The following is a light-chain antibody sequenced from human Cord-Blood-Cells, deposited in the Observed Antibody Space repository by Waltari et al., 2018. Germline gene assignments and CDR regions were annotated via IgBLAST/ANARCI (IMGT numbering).Light chain of an antibody. CDR3: QQYNNWPYS. V-gene: IGKV3-15*01. Sequence: EIGMTQSPATPSVSPGERATLSCRASQSVSSNLAWYQQKPGQAPRLLIYGASTRATGIPARFSGSGSGTEFTLTISSLQSEDFAVYYCQQYNNWPYSFGQGTKLEIK. CDR1: QSVSSN. CDR2: GAS. J-gene: IGKJ2*03.